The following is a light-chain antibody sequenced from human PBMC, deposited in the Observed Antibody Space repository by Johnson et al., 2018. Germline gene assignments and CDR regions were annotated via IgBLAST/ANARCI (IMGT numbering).Light chain of an antibody. CDR3: GTWDSSLSAGNV. CDR2: ENN. J-gene: IGLJ1*01. Sequence: QSVLTQPPSVSAAPGQKVTISCSGSSSNIGNNYVSWYQQLPGTAPKLLIYENNKRPSGIPDRFSGPKSGPSATLGITGLQTGDEADDYCGTWDSSLSAGNVFGTGTKVTVL. V-gene: IGLV1-51*02. CDR1: SSNIGNNY.